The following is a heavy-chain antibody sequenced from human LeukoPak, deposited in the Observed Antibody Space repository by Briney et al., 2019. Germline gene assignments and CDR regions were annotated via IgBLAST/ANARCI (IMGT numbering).Heavy chain of an antibody. J-gene: IGHJ4*02. CDR1: GFTFSSYG. CDR2: IRYDGSNK. Sequence: GGSLRLSCAASGFTFSSYGMHWVRQAPGKGLEWVAFIRYDGSNKYYADSVKGRFTISRDNSKNTLYLQMNSLRAEDTAVYYRAKDEADGITIFGVVEYYFDYWGQGTLVTVSS. V-gene: IGHV3-30*02. D-gene: IGHD3-3*01. CDR3: AKDEADGITIFGVVEYYFDY.